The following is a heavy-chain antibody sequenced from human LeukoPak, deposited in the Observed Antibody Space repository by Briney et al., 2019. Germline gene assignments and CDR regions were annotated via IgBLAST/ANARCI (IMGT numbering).Heavy chain of an antibody. J-gene: IGHJ4*02. CDR3: ARVGTMVREGYYFDY. CDR2: IYHSGST. CDR1: GGSISTYY. D-gene: IGHD3-10*01. Sequence: SETLSLTCTVSGGSISTYYWSWIRQPPGKGLEWIGYIYHSGSTNSNPSLKSRVTMSVDTSKNQLSLKLRSVTAADTAVYYCARVGTMVREGYYFDYWGQGTLVPVSS. V-gene: IGHV4-59*03.